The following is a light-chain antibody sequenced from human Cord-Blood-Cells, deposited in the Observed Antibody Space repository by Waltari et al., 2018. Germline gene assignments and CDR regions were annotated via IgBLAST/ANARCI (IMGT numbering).Light chain of an antibody. CDR3: QQRSNWPPWT. J-gene: IGKJ1*01. CDR1: PSVSSY. V-gene: IGKV3-11*01. Sequence: EIVLTQSPATLSLSPRERATLSCRASPSVSSYLAWYQQKPGQAPRLLIYDASNRATAIPARFSGSGSGTDFALTISSLEPEDFAVYYCQQRSNWPPWTFGQGTKVEIK. CDR2: DAS.